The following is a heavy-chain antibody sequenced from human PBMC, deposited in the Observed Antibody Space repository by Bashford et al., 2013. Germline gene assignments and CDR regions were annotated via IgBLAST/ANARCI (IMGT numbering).Heavy chain of an antibody. CDR2: IGSDDTT. Sequence: VRQAPGRGLEWLAYIGSDDTTYYADSVRGRFTISRDNANNSLYLQMNNLRAEDTAVYHCARGLGNPRGWFDRWGPGEPWSPSPQ. D-gene: IGHD1-14*01. J-gene: IGHJ5*02. CDR3: ARGLGNPRGWFDR. V-gene: IGHV3-69-1*01.